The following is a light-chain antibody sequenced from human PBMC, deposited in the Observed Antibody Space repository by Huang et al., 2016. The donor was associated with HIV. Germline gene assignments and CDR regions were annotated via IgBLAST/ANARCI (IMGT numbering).Light chain of an antibody. Sequence: EIVMTQSPATLSVSPGERVTLSCRANRSVNTNLAWYQQRPGQAPRLLIYGSSTRAPGIPARFSGNGAGTDFSLTISSLQSEDFALYYCHQYNNWLLSFGGGTRVDI. CDR1: RSVNTN. CDR2: GSS. CDR3: HQYNNWLLS. J-gene: IGKJ4*01. V-gene: IGKV3-15*01.